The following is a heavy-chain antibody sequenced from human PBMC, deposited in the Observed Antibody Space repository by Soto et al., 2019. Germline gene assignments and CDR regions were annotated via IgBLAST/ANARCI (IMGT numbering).Heavy chain of an antibody. CDR1: GYTFTTYG. J-gene: IGHJ6*02. CDR2: ISGYDGHT. Sequence: GASVKVSCKASGYTFTTYGITWVRQAPGQGLEWMGWISGYDGHTKYAQKFQGRIIMTTDTSTSTVYMDLRSLRSDDTAVYYCAREGEMPYYYYGLAVWGQGTTVTVSS. D-gene: IGHD3-16*01. V-gene: IGHV1-18*01. CDR3: AREGEMPYYYYGLAV.